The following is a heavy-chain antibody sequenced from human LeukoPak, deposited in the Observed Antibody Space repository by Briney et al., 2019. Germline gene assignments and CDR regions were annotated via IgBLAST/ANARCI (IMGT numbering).Heavy chain of an antibody. V-gene: IGHV3-20*04. D-gene: IGHD3-22*01. CDR1: GFTFDDYG. Sequence: GGSLRPSCAASGFTFDDYGMSWVRQAPGKGLEWVSGINWNGGSTGYADSVKGRCTISRDNAKNSLYLQMNSLRAEDTALYYCARVEVYYYDSSGYSVYWGQGTLVTVSS. CDR3: ARVEVYYYDSSGYSVY. J-gene: IGHJ4*02. CDR2: INWNGGST.